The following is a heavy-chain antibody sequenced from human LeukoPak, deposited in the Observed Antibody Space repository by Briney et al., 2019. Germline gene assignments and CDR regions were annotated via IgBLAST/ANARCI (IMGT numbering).Heavy chain of an antibody. CDR2: IYYSGST. J-gene: IGHJ5*02. CDR3: ARGLWFGELTLNWFDP. D-gene: IGHD3-10*01. V-gene: IGHV4-59*01. Sequence: SETLSLTCTVSGGSISSYYWSWIRQPPGKGLEWIGYIYYSGSTNYNPSLKSRVTISVDTSKNQFSLKLSSVTAADTAVYYCARGLWFGELTLNWFDPWGQGTLVTVSS. CDR1: GGSISSYY.